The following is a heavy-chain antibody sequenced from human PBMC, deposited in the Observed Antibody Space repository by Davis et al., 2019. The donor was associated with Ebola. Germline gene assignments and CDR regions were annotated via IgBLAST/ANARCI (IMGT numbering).Heavy chain of an antibody. D-gene: IGHD1-26*01. V-gene: IGHV2-26*01. Sequence: SGPTLVKPTETLTLTCTVSGFSLSNARMGVSWIRQPPGKALEWLAHIFSNDEKYYSTSLKSRLTISKDTSKSQVVLTMTNMDPVDTATYYCARSEGWDYGMDVWGQGTTVTVSS. CDR3: ARSEGWDYGMDV. J-gene: IGHJ6*02. CDR2: IFSNDEK. CDR1: GFSLSNARMG.